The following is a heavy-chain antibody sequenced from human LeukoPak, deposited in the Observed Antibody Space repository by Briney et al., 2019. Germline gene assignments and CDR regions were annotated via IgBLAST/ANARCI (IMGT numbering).Heavy chain of an antibody. CDR1: GGSISSGSYY. V-gene: IGHV4-61*02. D-gene: IGHD3-3*01. Sequence: SETLSLTCTVSGGSISSGSYYWSWIRQPAGKGLEWIGRIYTSGSTNYNPSFKSRVTMSVDTSKNQFSLKLSSVTAADTAVYYCARDIPQYYDFWSGYTVDAFDIWGQGTMVTVSS. J-gene: IGHJ3*02. CDR3: ARDIPQYYDFWSGYTVDAFDI. CDR2: IYTSGST.